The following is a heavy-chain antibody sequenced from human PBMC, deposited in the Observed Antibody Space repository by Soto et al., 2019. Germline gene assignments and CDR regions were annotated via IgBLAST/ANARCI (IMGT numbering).Heavy chain of an antibody. CDR3: ARVVVTAIPLFWFDP. J-gene: IGHJ5*02. Sequence: ASVKVSCKASGYTFTSYGISWVLQAPGQGLEWMGWISAYNGNTNYAQKLQGRVTMTTDTSTSTAYMELRSLRSDDTAVYYCARVVVTAIPLFWFDPWGQGTLVTVSS. CDR1: GYTFTSYG. D-gene: IGHD2-21*02. V-gene: IGHV1-18*01. CDR2: ISAYNGNT.